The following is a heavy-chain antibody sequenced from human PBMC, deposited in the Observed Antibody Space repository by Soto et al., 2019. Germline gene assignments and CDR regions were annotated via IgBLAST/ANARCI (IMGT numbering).Heavy chain of an antibody. Sequence: GGSLRLSCAASGFTVSSNYMSWVRQAPGKGLEWVSVIYSGGSTYYADSVKGRFTISRDNSKNTLYLQMNSLRAEDTAVYYCARLGAGYDILTGYQHDFDYWGQGTLVTVSS. V-gene: IGHV3-66*04. J-gene: IGHJ4*02. D-gene: IGHD3-9*01. CDR2: IYSGGST. CDR1: GFTVSSNY. CDR3: ARLGAGYDILTGYQHDFDY.